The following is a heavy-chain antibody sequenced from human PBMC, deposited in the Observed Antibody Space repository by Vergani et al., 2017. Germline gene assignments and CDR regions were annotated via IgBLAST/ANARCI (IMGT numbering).Heavy chain of an antibody. Sequence: QVQLVQSGAEVKKPGASVKLSCKASGYTFITYYIHWVRQAPGQGLEWMGIINPSGGSTSYAQKFQGRVTMTRDTSTSTVYMEMTSLRSEDTAVYYCATGIAAAGAFDYWGQGTLVTVSS. V-gene: IGHV1-46*01. CDR1: GYTFITYY. D-gene: IGHD6-13*01. CDR3: ATGIAAAGAFDY. J-gene: IGHJ4*02. CDR2: INPSGGST.